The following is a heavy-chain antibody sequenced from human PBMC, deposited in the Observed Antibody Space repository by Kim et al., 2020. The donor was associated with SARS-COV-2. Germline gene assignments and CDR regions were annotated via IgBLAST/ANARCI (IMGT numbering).Heavy chain of an antibody. Sequence: GGSLRLSCAASGFTFSSYAMSWVRQAPGKGLEWVSAISGSGGSTYYADSVKGRFTISRDNSKNTLYLQMNSLRAEDTAVYYCAKAFGRWFGESATDYWGQGTLVTVSS. J-gene: IGHJ4*02. CDR1: GFTFSSYA. CDR2: ISGSGGST. D-gene: IGHD3-10*01. V-gene: IGHV3-23*01. CDR3: AKAFGRWFGESATDY.